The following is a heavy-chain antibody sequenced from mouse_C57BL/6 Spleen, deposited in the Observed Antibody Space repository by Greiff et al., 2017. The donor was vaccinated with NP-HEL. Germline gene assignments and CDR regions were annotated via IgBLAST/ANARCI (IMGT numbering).Heavy chain of an antibody. CDR1: GYTFTGYW. CDR2: ILPGSGST. D-gene: IGHD1-1*01. Sequence: QVQLQQSGAELMKPGASVKLSCKATGYTFTGYWIEWVKQRPGHGLEWIGEILPGSGSTNYNEKFKGKATFTADTSSNTAYMQLSSLTTEDSATYDCARPGFTTVVASEWYFDVWGTGTTVTVSA. J-gene: IGHJ1*03. CDR3: ARPGFTTVVASEWYFDV. V-gene: IGHV1-9*01.